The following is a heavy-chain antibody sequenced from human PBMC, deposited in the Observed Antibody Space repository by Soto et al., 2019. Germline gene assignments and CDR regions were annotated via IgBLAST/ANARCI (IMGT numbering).Heavy chain of an antibody. CDR3: ASNIVLVPAAIHYSGMDV. V-gene: IGHV1-3*01. CDR2: INAGNGNT. J-gene: IGHJ6*02. Sequence: ASVKVSSKASGYTFTSYAMHWLRQAPGQRLEWMGWINAGNGNTKYSQKFQGRVTITRDTSASTAYMELSSLRSEDTAVYYCASNIVLVPAAIHYSGMDVWGHGTTVTVSS. D-gene: IGHD2-2*01. CDR1: GYTFTSYA.